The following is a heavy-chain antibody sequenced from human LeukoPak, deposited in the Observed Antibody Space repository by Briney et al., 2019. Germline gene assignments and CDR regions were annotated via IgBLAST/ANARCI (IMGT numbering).Heavy chain of an antibody. CDR3: ARRRVGSCYDY. V-gene: IGHV4-39*01. CDR2: ISYSGST. CDR1: GGSISSSNYY. D-gene: IGHD2-15*01. Sequence: PSETLSLTCSVSGGSISSSNYYWGWIRQPPGKGLEWIGGISYSGSTYYSPTLKSRVTISVDTPKNQFSLKLSSVTAADTAVYYCARRRVGSCYDYWDQGTMVTVSS. J-gene: IGHJ4*02.